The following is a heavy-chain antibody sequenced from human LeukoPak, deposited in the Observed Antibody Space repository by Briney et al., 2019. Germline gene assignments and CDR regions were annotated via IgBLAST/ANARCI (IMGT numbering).Heavy chain of an antibody. CDR1: GASIRHYY. CDR2: LYHSGSP. Sequence: KPSETLSLTCTVSGASIRHYYWSWIRQPPGKGLEWIGNLYHSGSPNYNPSLKSRVTISIDTAENQFSLRLRSVTAADTAVYYCATLTGTTYPYYFDFWGQATLVTVSS. J-gene: IGHJ4*02. D-gene: IGHD1-20*01. V-gene: IGHV4-59*01. CDR3: ATLTGTTYPYYFDF.